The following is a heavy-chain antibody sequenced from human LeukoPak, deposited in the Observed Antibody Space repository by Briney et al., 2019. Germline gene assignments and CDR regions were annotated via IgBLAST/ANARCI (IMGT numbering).Heavy chain of an antibody. V-gene: IGHV4-59*01. CDR3: ARYRAFDI. CDR1: GDSINNYY. J-gene: IGHJ3*02. CDR2: IYNRGT. D-gene: IGHD3-16*02. Sequence: PSETLSLTCTVSGDSINNYYWSWIRQPPGTGLEWIGYIYNRGTNYNPSLKSRVTISVDTSKKEFYLKLSSVTAADTAVYYCARYRAFDIWGQGTMVTVSS.